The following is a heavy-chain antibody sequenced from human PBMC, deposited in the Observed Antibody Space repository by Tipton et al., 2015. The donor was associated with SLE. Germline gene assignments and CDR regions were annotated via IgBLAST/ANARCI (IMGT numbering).Heavy chain of an antibody. CDR2: TSSSSSYI. CDR1: GFTFSSYS. Sequence: SLRLSCAASGFTFSSYSMNWVRQAPGKGLEWVSSTSSSSSYIYYADSVKGRFTISRDNAKNSLYLQMNSLRAEDTAVCYCAIEAVYSVYAQWGQGPLVPVSP. CDR3: AIEAVYSVYAQ. J-gene: IGHJ4*02. V-gene: IGHV3-21*01. D-gene: IGHD5/OR15-5a*01.